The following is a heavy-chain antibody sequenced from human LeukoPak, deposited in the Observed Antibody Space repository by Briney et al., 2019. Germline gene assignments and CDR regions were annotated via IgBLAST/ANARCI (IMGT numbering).Heavy chain of an antibody. CDR2: IGGSGNNI. CDR3: ARGSTSTWYDY. CDR1: GFTFSNYA. V-gene: IGHV3-23*01. Sequence: GGSLRLSCAPSGFTFSNYAMSWVRQAPGEGLEWVSLIGGSGNNIYYADSVKGRFTFSRDNSKNTLYLQMNSLRAEDTAVYYCARGSTSTWYDYWGQGILVTVSS. J-gene: IGHJ4*02. D-gene: IGHD6-13*01.